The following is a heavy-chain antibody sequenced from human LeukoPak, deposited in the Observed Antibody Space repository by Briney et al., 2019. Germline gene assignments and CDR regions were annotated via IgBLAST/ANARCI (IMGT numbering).Heavy chain of an antibody. CDR1: GFTFTSSA. CDR3: AALTGGSGSYYNPPSDY. CDR2: IVVGSGNT. D-gene: IGHD3-10*01. V-gene: IGHV1-58*01. J-gene: IGHJ4*02. Sequence: GASVKVSCKASGFTFTSSAVQWVRQARGQRLEWIGWIVVGSGNTNYAQKFQERVTITRDISTSTAYMELSSLRSEDTAVYYCAALTGGSGSYYNPPSDYWGQGTLVTVSS.